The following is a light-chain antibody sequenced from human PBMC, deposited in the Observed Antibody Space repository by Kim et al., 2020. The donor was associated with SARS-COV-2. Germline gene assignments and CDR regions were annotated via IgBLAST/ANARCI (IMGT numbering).Light chain of an antibody. CDR3: QQYDADSYT. CDR2: KAS. Sequence: ASLGERVTLTCRASQNIGEWLAWFQQKPGKAPQLLISKASTLESGVPLRFSGSGSGTEFTLTISSLQPDDFATYYCQQYDADSYTFGQGTKVDIK. V-gene: IGKV1-5*01. CDR1: QNIGEW. J-gene: IGKJ2*01.